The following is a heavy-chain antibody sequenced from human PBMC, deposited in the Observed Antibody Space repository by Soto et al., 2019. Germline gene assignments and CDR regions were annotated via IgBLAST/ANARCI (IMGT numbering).Heavy chain of an antibody. D-gene: IGHD6-13*01. CDR1: GDSVSSNSAA. Sequence: QTLSLTCAISGDSVSSNSAAWNWIRQSPSRGLEWLGRTYYRSKWYNDYAVSVKSRITINPDTSKNQFSLQLNSVTPEDTAVYYCAREGEIATIGEDYYYGMDVWGQGTTVTVSS. CDR3: AREGEIATIGEDYYYGMDV. J-gene: IGHJ6*02. CDR2: TYYRSKWYN. V-gene: IGHV6-1*01.